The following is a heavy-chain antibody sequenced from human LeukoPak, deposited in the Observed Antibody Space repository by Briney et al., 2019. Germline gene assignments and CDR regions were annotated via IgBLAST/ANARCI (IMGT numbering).Heavy chain of an antibody. CDR3: ARCTNGTRGLFDY. Sequence: ASVKVSCKASGYTFTGYYMHWVRQAPGQGLEWMGRINPNSGGTNYAQKFQGRVTMTRDTSISTAYMELSRLRPDDTAVYYCARCTNGTRGLFDYWGQGTLVTVSS. CDR1: GYTFTGYY. D-gene: IGHD2-8*01. CDR2: INPNSGGT. J-gene: IGHJ4*02. V-gene: IGHV1-2*06.